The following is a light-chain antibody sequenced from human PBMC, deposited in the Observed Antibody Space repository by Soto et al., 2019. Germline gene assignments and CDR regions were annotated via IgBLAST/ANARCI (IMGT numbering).Light chain of an antibody. CDR1: QSVRSN. CDR2: GAS. CDR3: QQFNNWPPT. V-gene: IGKV3-15*01. J-gene: IGKJ1*01. Sequence: EIVMTQSPATLSVSPGERASLSCRASQSVRSNLAWYQQKPGQPPRLLIYGASTRATGIPARFSGSGSGTEFTLTISSLQSEDFALYYCQQFNNWPPTFGQGTKVEIK.